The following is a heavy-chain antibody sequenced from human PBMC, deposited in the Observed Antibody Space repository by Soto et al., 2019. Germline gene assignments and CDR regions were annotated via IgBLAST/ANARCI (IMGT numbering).Heavy chain of an antibody. CDR2: ITSNGGNT. D-gene: IGHD2-21*01. Sequence: EVQLVESGGGLVLPGGSLRLSCAASGFTFSSYAMHWVRQPPGKGLECVSAITSNGGNTDYANSVKGRFTISRDNSKNTLYLQKGSLRAEDMAVYYCARRIPFGYGMDVWGQGTTVTVSS. CDR1: GFTFSSYA. V-gene: IGHV3-64*01. CDR3: ARRIPFGYGMDV. J-gene: IGHJ6*02.